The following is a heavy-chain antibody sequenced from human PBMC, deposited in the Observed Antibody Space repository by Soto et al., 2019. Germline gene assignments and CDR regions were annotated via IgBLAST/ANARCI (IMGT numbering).Heavy chain of an antibody. V-gene: IGHV3-30*18. D-gene: IGHD2-2*02. CDR3: AKDLRRIVVVPAAIGIGGMDV. CDR2: ISYDGSNK. CDR1: GFTFSSYG. Sequence: HPGGSLRLSCAASGFTFSSYGMHWVRQAPGKGLEWVAVISYDGSNKYYADSVKGRFTISRDNSKNTLYLQMNSLRAEDTAVYYCAKDLRRIVVVPAAIGIGGMDVWGQGTTVTVSS. J-gene: IGHJ6*02.